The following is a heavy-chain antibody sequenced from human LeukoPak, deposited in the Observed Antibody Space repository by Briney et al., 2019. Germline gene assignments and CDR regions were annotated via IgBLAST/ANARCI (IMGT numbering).Heavy chain of an antibody. CDR1: VGSISNYY. V-gene: IGHV4-4*07. J-gene: IGHJ5*02. Sequence: KPSETLSLTCTISVGSISNYYWSGIRKPAGGGLEWIGRIYTSGSTNYNPSLKSRVTMSVDTSKNHFSLKVYSVTAADTAVYYCARDLGRFDPWGQGTLVTVSS. CDR2: IYTSGST. CDR3: ARDLGRFDP.